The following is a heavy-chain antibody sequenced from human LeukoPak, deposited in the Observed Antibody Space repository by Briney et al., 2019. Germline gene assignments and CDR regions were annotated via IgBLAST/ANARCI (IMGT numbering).Heavy chain of an antibody. CDR2: INPNSGGT. Sequence: ASVEVSCKASGYTFTGYYMHWVRQAPGQGLEWMGWINPNSGGTNYAQKFQGRVTMTRDTSISTAYMELSRLRSDDTAVYYCARDPIAVAGTPSDYWGQGTLVTVSS. CDR1: GYTFTGYY. J-gene: IGHJ4*02. V-gene: IGHV1-2*02. CDR3: ARDPIAVAGTPSDY. D-gene: IGHD6-19*01.